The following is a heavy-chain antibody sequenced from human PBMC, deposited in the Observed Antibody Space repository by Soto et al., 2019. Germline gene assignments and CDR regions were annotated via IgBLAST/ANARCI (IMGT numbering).Heavy chain of an antibody. CDR3: ARPMYYDILTGYSSDY. Sequence: GESLKISCKGSGYSFTSYWIGWVRQMPVKGLEWMGIIYPGDSDTRYSPSFQGQVTISADKPISTAYLQWSSLKASDTAMYYCARPMYYDILTGYSSDYWGQGTLVTVSS. J-gene: IGHJ4*02. CDR2: IYPGDSDT. CDR1: GYSFTSYW. V-gene: IGHV5-51*01. D-gene: IGHD3-9*01.